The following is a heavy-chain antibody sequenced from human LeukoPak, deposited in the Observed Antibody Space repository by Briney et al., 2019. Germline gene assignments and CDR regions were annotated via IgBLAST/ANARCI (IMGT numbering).Heavy chain of an antibody. CDR2: IRYDGSNK. Sequence: GGSLRLSCAASGFTFSSYGMHWVRQAPGKGLEWVAFIRYDGSNKYYADSVKGRFTISRDNSKNTLYLQMNSLRAEDTAVYYCAKDSQYDFWSGYCRNYWGQGTLVTVSS. CDR3: AKDSQYDFWSGYCRNY. V-gene: IGHV3-30*02. D-gene: IGHD3-3*01. J-gene: IGHJ4*02. CDR1: GFTFSSYG.